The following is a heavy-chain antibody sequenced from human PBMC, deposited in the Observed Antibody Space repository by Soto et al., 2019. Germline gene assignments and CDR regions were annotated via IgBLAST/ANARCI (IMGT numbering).Heavy chain of an antibody. J-gene: IGHJ4*02. Sequence: ASVKVSCKTSGYAFTDYHLHWVRQAPGQGLEWMGWINPNAGGTQYAEKFRGRVTMTRDTSLSTAYMEVSRLRSDDTAIYYCARENSGNWFLLFSNSWGLGTLVTVSS. V-gene: IGHV1-2*02. CDR2: INPNAGGT. D-gene: IGHD6-13*01. CDR3: ARENSGNWFLLFSNS. CDR1: GYAFTDYH.